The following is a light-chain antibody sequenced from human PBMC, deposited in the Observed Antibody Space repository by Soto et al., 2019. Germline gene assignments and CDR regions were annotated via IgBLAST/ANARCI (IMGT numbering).Light chain of an antibody. CDR3: QKYSNSPFT. CDR1: QSVSSRY. Sequence: EIVLTQSPGTLSMSPGERATLSCRASQSVSSRYVAWHQQKPGQAPRLLLSGATNRATGIPDRFSGSGSGTDFTLTISRLEPEDFAVYYCQKYSNSPFTFGPGTKVEIK. V-gene: IGKV3-20*01. J-gene: IGKJ3*01. CDR2: GAT.